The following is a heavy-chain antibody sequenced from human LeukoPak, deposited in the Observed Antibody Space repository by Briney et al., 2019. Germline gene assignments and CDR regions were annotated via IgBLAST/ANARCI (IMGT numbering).Heavy chain of an antibody. CDR1: GLTLKSVG. V-gene: IGHV1-18*01. CDR3: ARSHPSGWFDP. J-gene: IGHJ5*02. Sequence: GGSLRLICSDAGLTLKSVGLGGRRHTQKKRLEWMGWIRAYNGNTNYAQKLQGRVTMTTDTSTSTAYMELRSLRSDDTAVYYCARSHPSGWFDPWGQGTLVTVSS. D-gene: IGHD3-10*01. CDR2: IRAYNGNT.